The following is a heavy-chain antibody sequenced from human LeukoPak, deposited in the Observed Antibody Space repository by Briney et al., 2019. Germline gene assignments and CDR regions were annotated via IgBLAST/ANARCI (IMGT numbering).Heavy chain of an antibody. J-gene: IGHJ4*02. CDR2: ISYDESNK. Sequence: GRSLRLSCAASGFPFSSYAMHWVRQAPGKGLEWVAVISYDESNKSYADSVKGRFTISRDNSKNTLYLQMSSLSAEDTAIYYCARDNNGDYWGQGTLVTVSS. CDR1: GFPFSSYA. CDR3: ARDNNGDY. V-gene: IGHV3-30-3*01. D-gene: IGHD1/OR15-1a*01.